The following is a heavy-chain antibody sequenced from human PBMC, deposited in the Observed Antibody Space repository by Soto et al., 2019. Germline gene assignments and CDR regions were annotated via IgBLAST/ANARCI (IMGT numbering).Heavy chain of an antibody. CDR2: IYYSGST. Sequence: PSETLSLTCTVSGGSISSYYWSWIRQPPGKGLEWIGYIYYSGSTNYNPSLKSRVTISVDTSKNQFSLKLSSVTSADTAVYYCARGEVTTLQFDPWGQGTLVTVSS. CDR1: GGSISSYY. D-gene: IGHD4-17*01. V-gene: IGHV4-59*01. CDR3: ARGEVTTLQFDP. J-gene: IGHJ5*02.